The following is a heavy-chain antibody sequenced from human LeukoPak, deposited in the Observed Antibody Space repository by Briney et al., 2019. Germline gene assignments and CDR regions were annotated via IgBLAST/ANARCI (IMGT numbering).Heavy chain of an antibody. Sequence: SETLSLTCTVSGYSIISGYYWGWIRQPPGKRLEWIGNIYHSGSTFYNPSLKSRVTISVDTSKNQFSLKLSSVTAADTAVYYCARGYSSSWYFNWFDPWGQGTLVTVSS. V-gene: IGHV4-38-2*02. J-gene: IGHJ5*02. CDR1: GYSIISGYY. CDR3: ARGYSSSWYFNWFDP. D-gene: IGHD6-13*01. CDR2: IYHSGST.